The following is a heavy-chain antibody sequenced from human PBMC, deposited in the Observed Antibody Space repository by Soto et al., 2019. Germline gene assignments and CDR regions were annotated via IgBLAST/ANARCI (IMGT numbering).Heavy chain of an antibody. CDR3: AKERPRRTSGYFFDY. J-gene: IGHJ4*02. CDR1: GFTFSTYA. V-gene: IGHV3-23*01. CDR2: VGASGLNT. D-gene: IGHD1-1*01. Sequence: EVQLLESGGKLVQPGGSLTLSCAASGFTFSTYAMAWVRQAPGKGLEWVSGVGASGLNTDYADPVKGRFYISRDNSKNTVSLHMNSLRAEDTALYYCAKERPRRTSGYFFDYGGQGTPVTVSS.